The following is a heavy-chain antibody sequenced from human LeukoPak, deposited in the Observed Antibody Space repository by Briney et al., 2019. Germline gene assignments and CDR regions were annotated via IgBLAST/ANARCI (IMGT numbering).Heavy chain of an antibody. V-gene: IGHV3-30-3*01. D-gene: IGHD3-9*01. CDR2: ISYDGSNK. J-gene: IGHJ4*02. CDR3: ARGEDILTGYNFDY. CDR1: GFTFSSYA. Sequence: GSLRLSCAASGFTFSSYAMHWVRQAPGKGLEWVAVISYDGSNKYYADSVKGRFTISRDNSKNTLYLQMNSLRAEDTAVYYCARGEDILTGYNFDYWGQGTLVTVSS.